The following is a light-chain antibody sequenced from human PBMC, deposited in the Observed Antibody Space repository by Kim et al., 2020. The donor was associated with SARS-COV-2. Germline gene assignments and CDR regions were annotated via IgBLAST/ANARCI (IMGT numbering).Light chain of an antibody. Sequence: LTQPPSASGSPGQSVTISCTGTSSDVGGYNYVSWYQQHPGKAPKLMIYEVTKRPSGVPDRFSGSKSGNTASLTVSGLQAEDEADYYCNSYAGSNNVVFGGGTQLTVL. CDR3: NSYAGSNNVV. CDR2: EVT. V-gene: IGLV2-8*01. J-gene: IGLJ2*01. CDR1: SSDVGGYNY.